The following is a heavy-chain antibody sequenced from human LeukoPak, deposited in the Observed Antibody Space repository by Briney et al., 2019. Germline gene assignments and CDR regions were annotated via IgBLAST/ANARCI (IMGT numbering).Heavy chain of an antibody. J-gene: IGHJ3*02. CDR3: ARRGGSRGWGAFDI. Sequence: PGGSLRLSCAASGFTFTNYVMNWVRQAPGKGLEWVSSITGTADKTYDADSVKGRFTISRDNSKNTLSLQMSSQRVEDTAIYYCARRGGSRGWGAFDIWGQGTIVTVSS. D-gene: IGHD6-19*01. CDR2: ITGTADKT. V-gene: IGHV3-23*01. CDR1: GFTFTNYV.